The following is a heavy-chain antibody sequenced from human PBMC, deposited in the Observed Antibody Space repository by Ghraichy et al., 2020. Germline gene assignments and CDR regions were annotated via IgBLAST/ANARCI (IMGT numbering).Heavy chain of an antibody. Sequence: GESLNISCTASGFPFTNYAMHWVRRAPGKGLQWVAAISHDGTKQFYTDSVEGRFTISRDESSDTLYLQMNSLRPDDTAVYYCAKDWVVSAGPIYFFDYWGQGTLVTVSS. D-gene: IGHD6-13*01. J-gene: IGHJ4*02. CDR2: ISHDGTKQ. CDR3: AKDWVVSAGPIYFFDY. CDR1: GFPFTNYA. V-gene: IGHV3-30-3*01.